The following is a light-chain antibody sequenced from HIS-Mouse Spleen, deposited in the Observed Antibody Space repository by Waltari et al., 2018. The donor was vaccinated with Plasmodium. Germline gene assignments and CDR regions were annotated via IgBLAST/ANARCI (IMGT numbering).Light chain of an antibody. CDR2: AAS. Sequence: DIPMNPSPIPPSSSVGDRVTITCRASQSISSYLNWYQQKPGKAPKLLIYAASSLQSGVPSRFSGSGSGTDFTLTISSLQPEDFATYYCQQNYNTWTFGQGTKVEIK. CDR1: QSISSY. V-gene: IGKV1-39*01. CDR3: QQNYNTWT. J-gene: IGKJ1*01.